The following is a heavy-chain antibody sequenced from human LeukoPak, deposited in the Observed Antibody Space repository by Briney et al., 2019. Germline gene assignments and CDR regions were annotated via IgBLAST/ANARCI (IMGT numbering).Heavy chain of an antibody. V-gene: IGHV4-34*01. J-gene: IGHJ5*02. CDR3: ARRMIVVEMGWFDP. Sequence: PSETLSLTCAVYGGSFSGYYWSWIRQPPGKRLEWIGEINHSGSTNYNPSLKSRVTISVDTSKNQFSLKLSSVTAADTAVYYCARRMIVVEMGWFDPWGQGTLVTVSS. CDR2: INHSGST. CDR1: GGSFSGYY. D-gene: IGHD3-22*01.